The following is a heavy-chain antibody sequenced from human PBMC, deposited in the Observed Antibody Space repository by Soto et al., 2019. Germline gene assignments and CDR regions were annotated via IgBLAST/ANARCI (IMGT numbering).Heavy chain of an antibody. D-gene: IGHD5-18*01. CDR2: ISSSSSYI. V-gene: IGHV3-21*01. CDR1: GFTFSSYS. CDR3: ARDVTDTDFDY. Sequence: EVQLVESGGGLVKPGGSLRLSCAASGFTFSSYSMNWVRQAPGKGLEWVLSISSSSSYIYYADSVKGRFTISRDNAKNSLYLQMNSLRAEDTAVYYCARDVTDTDFDYWGQGTLVTVSS. J-gene: IGHJ4*02.